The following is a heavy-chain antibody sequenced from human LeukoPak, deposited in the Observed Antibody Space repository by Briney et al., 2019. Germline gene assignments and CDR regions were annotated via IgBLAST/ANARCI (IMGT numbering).Heavy chain of an antibody. CDR3: ARDARPLKLERRVTLDY. Sequence: ASVKVSCKASGYTFTGYYMHWVRQAPGQGLEWMGRINPNSGGTNYAQKFQGWVTMTRDTSISTAYMELSRLRSDDTAVYYRARDARPLKLERRVTLDYWGQGTLVTVSS. CDR1: GYTFTGYY. D-gene: IGHD1-1*01. CDR2: INPNSGGT. V-gene: IGHV1-2*04. J-gene: IGHJ4*02.